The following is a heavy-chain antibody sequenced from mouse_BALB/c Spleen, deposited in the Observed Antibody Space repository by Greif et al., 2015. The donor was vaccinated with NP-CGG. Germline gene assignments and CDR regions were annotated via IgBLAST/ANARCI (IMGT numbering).Heavy chain of an antibody. D-gene: IGHD1-1*01. CDR3: ARDRGYYYGSSYGYFDV. J-gene: IGHJ1*01. V-gene: IGHV7-3*02. CDR2: IRNKANGYTT. Sequence: EVKLMESGGGLVQPGGSLRLSCATSGFTFTDYYMSWVRQPPGKALEWLGFIRNKANGYTTEYSASVKGRFTISRDNSQSILYRQMYTLRAEDSATYYCARDRGYYYGSSYGYFDVWGAGTTVTVSS. CDR1: GFTFTDYY.